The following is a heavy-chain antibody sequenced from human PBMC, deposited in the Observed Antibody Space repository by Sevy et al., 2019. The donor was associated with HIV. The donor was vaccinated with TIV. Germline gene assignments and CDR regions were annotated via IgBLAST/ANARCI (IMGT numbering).Heavy chain of an antibody. Sequence: ASVKVSCKASGYTFTGYYIHWVRQAPGQGLEWMGRISPYSGDTNYAQTFQGRVTVTRDTSISTAYMELSSLRSDDTAIYYCVRDPLSLHLFDPWGQGTLVTVSS. V-gene: IGHV1-2*06. CDR1: GYTFTGYY. CDR3: VRDPLSLHLFDP. CDR2: ISPYSGDT. J-gene: IGHJ5*02.